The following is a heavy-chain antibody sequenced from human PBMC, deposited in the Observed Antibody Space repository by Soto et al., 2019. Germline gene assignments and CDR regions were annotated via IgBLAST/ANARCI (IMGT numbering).Heavy chain of an antibody. CDR2: IIPIFGTA. J-gene: IGHJ4*02. CDR3: ARITQEVWQPGPVVDY. CDR1: VGTLSGYA. D-gene: IGHD6-13*01. Sequence: SVKVSCKPPVGTLSGYARSSVRQAPGQGLEWMGGIIPIFGTANSAQKFQGRVTITADESTSTAYMELSSLRSEDTAVYYCARITQEVWQPGPVVDYWGQGTQVTVSS. V-gene: IGHV1-69*13.